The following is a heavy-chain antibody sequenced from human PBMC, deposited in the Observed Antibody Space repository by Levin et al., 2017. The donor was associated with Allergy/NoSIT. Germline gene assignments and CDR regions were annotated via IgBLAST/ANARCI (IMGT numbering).Heavy chain of an antibody. D-gene: IGHD3-9*01. V-gene: IGHV4-30-2*01. CDR2: IYYSGST. CDR3: ASAHYDILPECLTWFDP. J-gene: IGHJ5*02. CDR1: GDSISFGGYS. Sequence: QSQTLSLTCAVSGDSISFGGYSWSWIRQPPGKGLEWLGYIYYSGSTSYNPSLKSRITMSVDRSKNQFSLKLSSVTAADTAVDYCASAHYDILPECLTWFDPWGQGTLVTVSS.